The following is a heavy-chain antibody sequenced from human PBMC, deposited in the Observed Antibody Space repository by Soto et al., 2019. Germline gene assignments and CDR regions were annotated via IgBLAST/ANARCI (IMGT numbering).Heavy chain of an antibody. CDR1: GGSISSGGYY. Sequence: SETLSLTCTVSGGSISSGGYYWSWIRQHPGKGLEWIGYIYYSGSTYYNPSLKSRVTISVDTTKNQFSLKLSSVTAADTAVYYCARRSYYYYMDVWGKGTTVTVSS. J-gene: IGHJ6*03. CDR3: ARRSYYYYMDV. CDR2: IYYSGST. V-gene: IGHV4-31*03.